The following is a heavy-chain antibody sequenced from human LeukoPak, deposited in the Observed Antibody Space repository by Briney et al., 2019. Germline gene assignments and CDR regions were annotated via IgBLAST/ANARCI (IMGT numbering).Heavy chain of an antibody. CDR2: IKQDGGEK. J-gene: IGHJ4*02. CDR1: GFTFSSFR. Sequence: GGSLRLSCAASGFTFSSFRMTWVRHAPGEGLGRVANIKQDGGEKYFVDSVRGRFTISRDNAKNSLYLQLNSLRAEDTAVYYCARDGGDFGDSYFDYWGQGTLVTVSS. D-gene: IGHD4-17*01. CDR3: ARDGGDFGDSYFDY. V-gene: IGHV3-7*01.